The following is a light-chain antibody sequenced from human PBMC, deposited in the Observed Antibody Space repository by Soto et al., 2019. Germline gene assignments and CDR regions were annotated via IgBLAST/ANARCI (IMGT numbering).Light chain of an antibody. J-gene: IGKJ5*01. CDR1: QTISTY. CDR2: TAS. CDR3: QLSDSSLT. V-gene: IGKV1-39*01. Sequence: DIQMTQSPSSPSATVGDSVTMSCRASQTISTYVNWYQQKPGQAPTVLIFTASTLQSGVPSRFIGSGSGTDFTLTIRNVKPEDFATYYCQLSDSSLTFGQGTRLEIK.